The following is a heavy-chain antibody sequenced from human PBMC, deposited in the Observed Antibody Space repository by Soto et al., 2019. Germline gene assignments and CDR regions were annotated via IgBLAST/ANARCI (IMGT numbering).Heavy chain of an antibody. CDR1: GGSFSGYY. CDR2: INHSGRT. J-gene: IGHJ6*02. D-gene: IGHD3-22*01. CDR3: ARGGGRIVVGRRYGMDV. V-gene: IGHV4-34*01. Sequence: QVQLQQWGAGLLKPSETLSLTCAVYGGSFSGYYWSWIRQPPGKGREWIGEINHSGRTNYNPSLKNRVTITVEPSENQFSLKQITGTGADTAVYYCARGGGRIVVGRRYGMDVWGQGTTVTVSS.